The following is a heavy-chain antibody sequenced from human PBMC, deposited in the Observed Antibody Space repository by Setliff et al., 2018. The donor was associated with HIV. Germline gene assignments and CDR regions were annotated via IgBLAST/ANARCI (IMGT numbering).Heavy chain of an antibody. CDR3: VRGGGSSAYPPFEY. J-gene: IGHJ4*02. V-gene: IGHV1-46*01. Sequence: GASVKVSCKASGYSFTGYYMHWVRQAPGQGLEWMGIINPSGGGTSYAQKFQGRVTMTRDTATSTVYMELSSLRAEDTAVYYCVRGGGSSAYPPFEYWGQGTLVTVAS. D-gene: IGHD3-16*01. CDR1: GYSFTGYY. CDR2: INPSGGGT.